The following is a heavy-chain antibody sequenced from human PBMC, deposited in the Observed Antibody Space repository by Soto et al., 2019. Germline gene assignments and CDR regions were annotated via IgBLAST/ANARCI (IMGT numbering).Heavy chain of an antibody. CDR3: ASTSTVTTNSYYYGMEG. V-gene: IGHV1-8*01. Sequence: ASVKVSCKASGYTFTSYDINWVRQATGQGLEWMGWMNPNSGNTGYAQKFQGRVTMTRNTSISTAYMELSSLRSEDTAVYYCASTSTVTTNSYYYGMEGTGQGTTVTVAS. J-gene: IGHJ6*02. D-gene: IGHD4-4*01. CDR2: MNPNSGNT. CDR1: GYTFTSYD.